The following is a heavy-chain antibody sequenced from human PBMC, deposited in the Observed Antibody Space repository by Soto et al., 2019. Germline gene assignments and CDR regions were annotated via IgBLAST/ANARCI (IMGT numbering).Heavy chain of an antibody. CDR3: ARALTQWLAFYYGMDV. Sequence: GGSLRLSCAASGFTFSSYAMHWVRQAPGKGLEWVAVISYDGSNKYYADSVKGRFTISRDNSKNTLYLQMNSLRAEDTAVYYCARALTQWLAFYYGMDVWGQGTTVTVS. CDR1: GFTFSSYA. V-gene: IGHV3-30-3*01. J-gene: IGHJ6*02. D-gene: IGHD6-19*01. CDR2: ISYDGSNK.